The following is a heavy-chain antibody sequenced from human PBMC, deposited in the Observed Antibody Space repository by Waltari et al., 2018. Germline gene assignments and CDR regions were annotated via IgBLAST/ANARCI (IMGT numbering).Heavy chain of an antibody. CDR2: IYYSGST. J-gene: IGHJ5*02. D-gene: IGHD6-6*01. V-gene: IGHV4-31*03. CDR1: GGSISSGGYY. CDR3: ARDSGQLGRQNWFDP. Sequence: QVQLQESGPGLVKPSQTLSLTCTVSGGSISSGGYYWSWIRQHPGKGLEWIGYIYYSGSTYYNPSLKSRFTTSVDTSKNQFSLKLSSVTAADTAVYYCARDSGQLGRQNWFDPWGQGTLVTVSS.